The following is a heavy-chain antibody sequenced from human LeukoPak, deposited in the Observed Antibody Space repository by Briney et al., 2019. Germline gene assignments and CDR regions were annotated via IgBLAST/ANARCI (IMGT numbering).Heavy chain of an antibody. CDR3: ARHSGYDMADHFGAFDI. CDR2: ISAYNGNT. D-gene: IGHD5-12*01. J-gene: IGHJ3*02. Sequence: GASVKVSCKASGYTFTSYGISWVRQAPGQGLEWMGWISAYNGNTNYAQKLQGRVTMTTDTSTSTAYMELSSLRSEDTAVYYCARHSGYDMADHFGAFDIWGQGTMATVSS. CDR1: GYTFTSYG. V-gene: IGHV1-18*01.